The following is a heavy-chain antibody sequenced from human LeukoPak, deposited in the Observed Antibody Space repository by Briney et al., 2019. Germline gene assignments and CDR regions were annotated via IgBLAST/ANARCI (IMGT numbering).Heavy chain of an antibody. V-gene: IGHV3-30*18. CDR3: VKERDEYSSSSSDY. Sequence: GGSLRLSCAASGFTVSSNYMSWVRQAPGKGLDWVAVISYTGNTKYYVDSVKGRFAISRDNSKNTLYLQMNSLRAEDTAVYYCVKERDEYSSSSSDYWGQGTLVTVSS. J-gene: IGHJ4*02. CDR1: GFTVSSNY. D-gene: IGHD6-6*01. CDR2: ISYTGNTK.